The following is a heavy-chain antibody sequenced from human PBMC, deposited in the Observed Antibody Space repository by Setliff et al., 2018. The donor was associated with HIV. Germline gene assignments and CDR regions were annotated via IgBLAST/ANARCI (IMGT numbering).Heavy chain of an antibody. J-gene: IGHJ6*03. CDR1: GYTFTSYG. D-gene: IGHD3-9*01. CDR3: ARDHYDILTGYYRDYYYMDV. CDR2: ISAYSGNT. V-gene: IGHV1-18*01. Sequence: ASVKVSCKASGYTFTSYGISWVRQVPGQGLEWMGWISAYSGNTNYAQKFQGRVTMTTDTSTSTAYMELRSLRSDDTAVYYCARDHYDILTGYYRDYYYMDVWGKGTTVTVSS.